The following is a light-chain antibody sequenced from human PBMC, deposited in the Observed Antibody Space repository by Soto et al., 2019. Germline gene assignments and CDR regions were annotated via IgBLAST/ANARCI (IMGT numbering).Light chain of an antibody. CDR2: SAS. V-gene: IGKV3-15*01. J-gene: IGKJ1*01. Sequence: EIVMTQSPATLSPSPGQRATLSWRASQSVSSKLAWYQQRPGQAPRLLIYSASTRATGIPARFSGSGSGTEFTLTISSLQSEDFAVYYCHQYNHWLTWTFGQGTKVDIK. CDR1: QSVSSK. CDR3: HQYNHWLTWT.